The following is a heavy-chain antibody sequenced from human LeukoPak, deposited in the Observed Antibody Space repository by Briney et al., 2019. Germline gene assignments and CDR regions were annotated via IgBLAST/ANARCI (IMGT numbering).Heavy chain of an antibody. CDR2: IYSGGST. V-gene: IGHV3-53*01. Sequence: GSLRLSCAASGFTVSSNYMSWVRQAPGKGLEWVSVIYSGGSTYYADSVKGRFTISRDNSKNTLYLQMNSLRAEHTAVYYCAKSTYYYDSSGYYPDWYFDLWGRGTLVTVSS. J-gene: IGHJ2*01. CDR3: AKSTYYYDSSGYYPDWYFDL. D-gene: IGHD3-22*01. CDR1: GFTVSSNY.